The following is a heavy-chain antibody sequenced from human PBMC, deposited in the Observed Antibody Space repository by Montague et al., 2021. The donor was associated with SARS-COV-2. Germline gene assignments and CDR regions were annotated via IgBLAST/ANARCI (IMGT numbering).Heavy chain of an antibody. J-gene: IGHJ6*02. CDR1: GFSLSTSGMC. V-gene: IGHV2-70*01. CDR3: ARIRYDVLTGYYYGMDV. D-gene: IGHD3-9*01. Sequence: PALVKPTQTLTLTCTFSGFSLSTSGMCVSWIRQPPGKALEWLALXDWDDDKYYSTSLKTRLTISKDASKNQVALTMTNMDPVDTATYYCARIRYDVLTGYYYGMDVWGQGTTVTVSS. CDR2: XDWDDDK.